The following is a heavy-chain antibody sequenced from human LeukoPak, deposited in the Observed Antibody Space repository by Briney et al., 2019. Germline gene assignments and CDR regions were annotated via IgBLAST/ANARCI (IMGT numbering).Heavy chain of an antibody. V-gene: IGHV1-3*01. J-gene: IGHJ3*02. CDR1: GYTFTSYA. Sequence: ASVKVSCKASGYTFTSYAMHWVRRAPGQRLEWMGWINAGNGNTKYSQKFQGRITITRDTSASTAYMELSSLRSEDTAVYYCARETFQEYDSSGYYAHDAFDIWGQGTMVTVSS. CDR2: INAGNGNT. D-gene: IGHD3-22*01. CDR3: ARETFQEYDSSGYYAHDAFDI.